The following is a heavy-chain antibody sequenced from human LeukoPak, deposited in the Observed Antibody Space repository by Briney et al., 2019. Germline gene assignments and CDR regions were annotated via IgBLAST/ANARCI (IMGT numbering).Heavy chain of an antibody. CDR1: GGSFSGYY. V-gene: IGHV4-34*01. J-gene: IGHJ4*02. Sequence: SETLSLTCAVYGGSFSGYYWSWIRQPPGKGLEWIGEINHSGSTNYNPSLKSRVTISVDTSKNQFSLKLSSVTAADTAVYYCARFTPSTVTSHCDYWGQGTLVTVSS. CDR2: INHSGST. CDR3: ARFTPSTVTSHCDY. D-gene: IGHD4-17*01.